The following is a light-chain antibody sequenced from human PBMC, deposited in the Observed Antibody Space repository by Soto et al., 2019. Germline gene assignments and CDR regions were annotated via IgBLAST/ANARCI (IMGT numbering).Light chain of an antibody. CDR1: SSNIGSDT. V-gene: IGLV1-44*01. CDR3: ASWDDSLDGPV. J-gene: IGLJ2*01. CDR2: SNN. Sequence: QSVLTQPPSASGTPGQRVTISCSGSSSNIGSDTVNWHQQLPGTAPKLLLYSNNQRPSGVPDRFSGSKSGTSASLAISGLQYEDEADYYCASWDDSLDGPVFGGGTKLTVL.